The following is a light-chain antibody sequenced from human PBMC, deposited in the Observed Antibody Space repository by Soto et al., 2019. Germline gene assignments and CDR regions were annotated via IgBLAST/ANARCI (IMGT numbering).Light chain of an antibody. V-gene: IGLV2-14*01. J-gene: IGLJ3*02. CDR3: SSYTDSGTWV. CDR1: SSDVGSYNL. Sequence: QSALTQPASVSGSPGQSITISCTGTSSDVGSYNLVSWYQQLPGKAPKLMIYEVSNRPSGVSKRFSGSKSANTASLTISGLHGEDEADYYCSSYTDSGTWVFGGGTQLTVL. CDR2: EVS.